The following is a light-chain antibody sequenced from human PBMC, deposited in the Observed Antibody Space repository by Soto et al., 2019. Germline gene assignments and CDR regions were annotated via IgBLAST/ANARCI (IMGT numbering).Light chain of an antibody. J-gene: IGLJ2*01. Sequence: QSALTQPASVSGSHGQSITISCTGTSSDVGGYKYVSWYQQHPGKVPKLMIYEVSNRPSGVSNRFSGSKSGNTASLSISGLQAEDEAEYSCSSYTRSTTLNVLFGGGTKLTVL. CDR2: EVS. CDR3: SSYTRSTTLNVL. V-gene: IGLV2-14*01. CDR1: SSDVGGYKY.